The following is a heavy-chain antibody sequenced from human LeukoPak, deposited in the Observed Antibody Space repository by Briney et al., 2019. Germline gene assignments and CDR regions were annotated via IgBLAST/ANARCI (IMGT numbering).Heavy chain of an antibody. D-gene: IGHD5-24*01. CDR2: IYYSGST. CDR3: ARRGRLDGYPFDY. V-gene: IGHV4-59*08. Sequence: SETLSLTCTVSGGSISGNYWSWIRQTPGKGLEWIGYIYYSGSTNYNPSLKSRVTISVDTSKNQFSLKLSSVTAADTAVYYCARRGRLDGYPFDYGGQGTLVTVPS. J-gene: IGHJ4*02. CDR1: GGSISGNY.